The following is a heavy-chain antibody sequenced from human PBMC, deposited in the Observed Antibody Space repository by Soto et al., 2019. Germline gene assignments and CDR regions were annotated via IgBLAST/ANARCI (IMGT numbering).Heavy chain of an antibody. V-gene: IGHV6-1*01. CDR2: TYFRSKWYN. J-gene: IGHJ5*02. D-gene: IGHD3-9*01. Sequence: SQTLSLTCAISGGSVSSKTAAWNWIRQSPSRGLEWLGRTYFRSKWYNDYAISVKSRITISPDTSKNQFSLLLNSVTPEDTAVYYCARVTFDHFVHWFDPWGQGTLVTVSS. CDR1: GGSVSSKTAA. CDR3: ARVTFDHFVHWFDP.